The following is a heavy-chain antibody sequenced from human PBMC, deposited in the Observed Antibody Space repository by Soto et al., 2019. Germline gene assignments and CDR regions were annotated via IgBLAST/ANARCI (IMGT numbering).Heavy chain of an antibody. V-gene: IGHV4-61*03. CDR1: GGSVSSGSYY. J-gene: IGHJ6*02. CDR2: IYYSGTT. CDR3: AGAFLGIQLWTRMDV. Sequence: QVQLQESGPGLVKPSETLSLTCTVSGGSVSSGSYYWSWIRQPPGKGLEWIGYIYYSGTTNYNPSRKSRCTVSLDTSKNHFSLRLSSVTAADTAVYYCAGAFLGIQLWTRMDVWGQGTTVTVSS. D-gene: IGHD5-18*01.